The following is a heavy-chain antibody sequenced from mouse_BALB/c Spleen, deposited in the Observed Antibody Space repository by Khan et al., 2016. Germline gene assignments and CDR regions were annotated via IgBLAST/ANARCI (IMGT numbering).Heavy chain of an antibody. CDR1: GYTFTDYS. D-gene: IGHD2-10*02. Sequence: QIQLVQSGPELKKPGETVKISCKASGYTFTDYSMHWVKQAPGKGLKWMGWINTETGEPTYADDFKGRFAFSLETSASTAYLQINNLKNEDTATXFCARGYGNYGAYWGQGTLVTVSA. CDR3: ARGYGNYGAY. V-gene: IGHV9-2-1*01. J-gene: IGHJ3*01. CDR2: INTETGEP.